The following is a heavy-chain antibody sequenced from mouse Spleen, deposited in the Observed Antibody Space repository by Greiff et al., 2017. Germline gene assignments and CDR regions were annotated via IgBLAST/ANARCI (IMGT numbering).Heavy chain of an antibody. CDR2: IYPSDSET. CDR3: ARETNYYGV. CDR1: GYTFTSYW. D-gene: IGHD1-1*01. V-gene: IGHV1-61*01. J-gene: IGHJ1*03. Sequence: QVQLKQPGTELVRPGSSVKLSCKASGYTFTSYWMDWVKQRPGQGLEWIGNIYPSDSETHYNQKFKDKATLTVDKSSSTAYMQLISLTSEDSAVYYCARETNYYGVWGTGTTGTGSS.